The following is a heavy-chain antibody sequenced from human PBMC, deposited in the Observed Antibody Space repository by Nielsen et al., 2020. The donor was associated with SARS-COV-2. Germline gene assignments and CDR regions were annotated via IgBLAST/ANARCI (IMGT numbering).Heavy chain of an antibody. Sequence: WIRQSPSRGLEWLGRTYYRSKWYNDYAVSVKSRITINPDTSKNQFSLQLNSVTPEDTAVYYCARDRLISFDYWGQGTLVTVSS. J-gene: IGHJ4*02. CDR3: ARDRLISFDY. D-gene: IGHD2-8*01. V-gene: IGHV6-1*01. CDR2: TYYRSKWYN.